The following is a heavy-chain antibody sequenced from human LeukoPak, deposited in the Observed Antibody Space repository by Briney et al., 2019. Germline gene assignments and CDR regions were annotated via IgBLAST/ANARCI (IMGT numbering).Heavy chain of an antibody. J-gene: IGHJ3*02. CDR1: GGTFSGSYY. CDR3: TRAPWAYGNYVHAFDI. Sequence: TSETLSLTCSVSGGTFSGSYYWAWIRQPPGKGLEWIGRIYSGGRIYYNASLRSRVTILVDTSKNPFSLKLTSVTAADTAVYYSTRAPWAYGNYVHAFDIWGQGTMVTVSS. V-gene: IGHV4-39*07. CDR2: IYSGGRI. D-gene: IGHD4-11*01.